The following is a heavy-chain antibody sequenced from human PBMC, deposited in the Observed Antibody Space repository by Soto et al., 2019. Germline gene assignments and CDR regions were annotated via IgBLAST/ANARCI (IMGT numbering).Heavy chain of an antibody. D-gene: IGHD4-17*01. CDR3: ASSRVTTVAVIDY. CDR1: GGSFSGYY. V-gene: IGHV4-34*01. Sequence: KPSETLSLTCAVYGGSFSGYYWSWIRQPPGKGLEWIGEINHSGSTNYNPSLKSRVTIPVDTSKNQFSLKLSSVTAADTAVYCCASSRVTTVAVIDYWGQGTLVTVSS. J-gene: IGHJ4*02. CDR2: INHSGST.